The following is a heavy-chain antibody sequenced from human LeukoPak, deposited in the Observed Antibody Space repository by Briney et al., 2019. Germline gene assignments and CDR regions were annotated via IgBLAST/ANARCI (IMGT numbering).Heavy chain of an antibody. J-gene: IGHJ3*02. CDR2: INSDGSST. V-gene: IGHV3-74*01. CDR3: ATGERHGFDI. CDR1: RFTFSSYW. Sequence: PGGSLRLSCAASRFTFSSYWIHWVRQAPGKGLVWVSRINSDGSSTSYADSVKGRFTISRDNAKNTLYLQMNSLRAEDTAVYYCATGERHGFDIWGQGTMVTVSS.